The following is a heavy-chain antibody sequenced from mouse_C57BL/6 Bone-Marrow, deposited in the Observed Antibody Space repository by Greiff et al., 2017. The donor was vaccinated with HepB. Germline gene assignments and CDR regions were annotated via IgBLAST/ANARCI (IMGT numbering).Heavy chain of an antibody. CDR2: IHPNSGST. J-gene: IGHJ2*01. V-gene: IGHV1-64*01. D-gene: IGHD1-1*01. CDR3: ARCVAPGYCDY. Sequence: QVQLQQSGAELVKPGASVKLSCKASGYTFTSYWMHWVKQRPGQGLEWIGMIHPNSGSTNYNEKFKSKATLTVDKSSSTADMQLSSLTSEDSAVYYCARCVAPGYCDYWGQGTTLTVSS. CDR1: GYTFTSYW.